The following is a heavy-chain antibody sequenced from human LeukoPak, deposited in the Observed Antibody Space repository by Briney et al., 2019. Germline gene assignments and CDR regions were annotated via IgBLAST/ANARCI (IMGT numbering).Heavy chain of an antibody. CDR2: IYPGDSDT. J-gene: IGHJ3*02. CDR3: ARRGYCSGGSCSDAFDI. V-gene: IGHV5-51*01. CDR1: GYSFTSYW. D-gene: IGHD2-15*01. Sequence: GESLKISCKGSGYSFTSYWIGWVRQMPGKGLEWMGIIYPGDSDTRYSPSFQGQVTISAGKSISTAYLQWSSLKASDTAMYYCARRGYCSGGSCSDAFDIWGQGTMVTVSS.